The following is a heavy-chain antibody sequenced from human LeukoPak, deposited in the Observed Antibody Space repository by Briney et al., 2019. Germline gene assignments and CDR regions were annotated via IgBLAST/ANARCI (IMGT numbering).Heavy chain of an antibody. V-gene: IGHV3-7*01. CDR2: IKHDGSEK. Sequence: QTGGSLRLSCAASGFTFSSFWMSWVRQTPGKGLEWVATIKHDGSEKYSVDSLKGRFTISRDNAKNLLYLQMNSLRVEDTAVYHCARETRLLSYWGQGTLVTVSS. CDR3: ARETRLLSY. D-gene: IGHD3-3*01. J-gene: IGHJ4*02. CDR1: GFTFSSFW.